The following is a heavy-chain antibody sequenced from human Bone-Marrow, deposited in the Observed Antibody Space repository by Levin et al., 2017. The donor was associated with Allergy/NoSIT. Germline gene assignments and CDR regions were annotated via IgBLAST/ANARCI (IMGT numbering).Heavy chain of an antibody. CDR3: AHRPRSGGRFGVISDVFDI. Sequence: GSGPTLVKPTQTLTLTCTFSGFSLSTSGVGVGWIRQPPGKALEWLAIIYWDDDKRYRPSLKSRITITKDTSKNQVVFTMTNVDPLDTATYYCAHRPRSGGRFGVISDVFDIWGQGTMVSVSS. CDR1: GFSLSTSGVG. D-gene: IGHD3-10*01. J-gene: IGHJ3*02. CDR2: IYWDDDK. V-gene: IGHV2-5*02.